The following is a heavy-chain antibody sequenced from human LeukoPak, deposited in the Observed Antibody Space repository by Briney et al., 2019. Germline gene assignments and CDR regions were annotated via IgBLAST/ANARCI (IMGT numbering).Heavy chain of an antibody. CDR2: INHSGST. V-gene: IGHV4-34*01. CDR3: ARDITIFGVVQSSRGNMDV. D-gene: IGHD3-3*01. CDR1: GGSFSGYY. Sequence: SETLSPTCAVYGGSFSGYYWSWIRQPPGKGLEWIGEINHSGSTNYNPSLKSRVTISVGTSKNQFSLKLSSVTAADTAVYYCARDITIFGVVQSSRGNMDVWGKGTTVTVSS. J-gene: IGHJ6*03.